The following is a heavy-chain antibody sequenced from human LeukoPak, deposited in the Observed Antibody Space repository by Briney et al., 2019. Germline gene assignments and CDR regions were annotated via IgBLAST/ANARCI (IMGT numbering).Heavy chain of an antibody. Sequence: SGGSLRLSCAASGFTFSSYAVSWVRQAPGKGLEWVSAISGSGDSTYYGDSVKGRFTISRDNSKNTLYLQMNSLRAEDTAVYYCARGGSSSWHFDYWGQGTLVTVSS. CDR2: ISGSGDST. CDR1: GFTFSSYA. V-gene: IGHV3-23*01. CDR3: ARGGSSSWHFDY. D-gene: IGHD6-13*01. J-gene: IGHJ4*02.